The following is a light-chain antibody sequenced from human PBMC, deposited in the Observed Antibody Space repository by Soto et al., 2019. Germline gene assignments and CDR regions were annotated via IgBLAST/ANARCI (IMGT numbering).Light chain of an antibody. CDR2: GSS. CDR3: QKYNSAPYT. J-gene: IGKJ2*01. V-gene: IGKV1-27*01. Sequence: DIQMTQSPSSLSASVGDRVTITCRASQGISNYLAWYQQKPGKVPELLIYGSSTLQSGVPSRFSGSGSGTDFTLTISSLQPKDVATYYCQKYNSAPYTFGQGTRLEIK. CDR1: QGISNY.